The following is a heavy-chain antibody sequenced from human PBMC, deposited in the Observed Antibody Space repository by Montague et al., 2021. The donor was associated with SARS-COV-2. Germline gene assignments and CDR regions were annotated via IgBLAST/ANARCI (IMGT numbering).Heavy chain of an antibody. CDR2: ISYDGSNK. V-gene: IGHV3-30*18. CDR1: GFTFSSYG. CDR3: AKDDKYYDILTGYYMGRDYYYYYGMDV. Sequence: SLRLSCAASGFTFSSYGMHWVRQAPGKGLEWAAVISYDGSNKYYADSVKGRFTISRDNSKNTLYLQMNSLRAEDTAVYYCAKDDKYYDILTGYYMGRDYYYYYGMDVWGQGTTVTVSS. D-gene: IGHD3-9*01. J-gene: IGHJ6*02.